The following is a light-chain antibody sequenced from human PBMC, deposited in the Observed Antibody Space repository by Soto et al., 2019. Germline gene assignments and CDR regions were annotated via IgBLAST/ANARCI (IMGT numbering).Light chain of an antibody. Sequence: QSALTQPASVSGSLGQSITISCTGTTRDIAGYNYISWYQQLPGKAPKLMIYQVTIRPSGISNRFSGSKSGNTASLTLSGLQAEDEADYYCTSFSRSTSIYVSGTGTKVTVL. J-gene: IGLJ1*01. V-gene: IGLV2-14*01. CDR1: TRDIAGYNY. CDR3: TSFSRSTSIYV. CDR2: QVT.